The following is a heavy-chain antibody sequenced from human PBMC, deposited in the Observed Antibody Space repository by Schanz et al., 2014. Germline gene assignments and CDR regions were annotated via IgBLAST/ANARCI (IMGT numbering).Heavy chain of an antibody. V-gene: IGHV1-46*01. J-gene: IGHJ3*01. CDR2: FSPSGGST. CDR3: GRGGGAYPQKYGMDV. Sequence: QVHLMQSGAEAKKPGASVKVSCKAFGYSFTTYFIHWVRLAPGQGFEWMGLFSPSGGSTSYAQKFQGGVTMTRDRSTSQVFMELGGLPSEDTAVYYCGRGGGAYPQKYGMDVWGQGTVVTVSS. CDR1: GYSFTTYF. D-gene: IGHD2-2*01.